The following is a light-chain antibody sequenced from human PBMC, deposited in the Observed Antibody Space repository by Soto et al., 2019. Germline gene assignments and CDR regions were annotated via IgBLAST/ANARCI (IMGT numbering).Light chain of an antibody. CDR1: SSDVGGYDH. CDR3: SSYTSSSTGGL. Sequence: QSALIQPASVSGSPGQSITISCSGTSSDVGGYDHVSWYQHHPGEAPKLMIYEVSYRPSGVSTRFSGSKSGNTASLTISGLQAEDEADYYCSSYTSSSTGGLFGGGTKLTVL. J-gene: IGLJ2*01. V-gene: IGLV2-14*01. CDR2: EVS.